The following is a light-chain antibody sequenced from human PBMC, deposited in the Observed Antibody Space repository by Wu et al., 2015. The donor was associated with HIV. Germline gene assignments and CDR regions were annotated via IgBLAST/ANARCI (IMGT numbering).Light chain of an antibody. Sequence: ENVLTQSPGTLSLSPGERATLSCRASQSVSSSYLAWYQQKPGQAPRLLIYGASSTATGIPDRFSGSESGTDFTLTISNMQSEYIAVYYCQQYNSWPYTFGQGTKLEI. J-gene: IGKJ2*01. CDR3: QQYNSWPYT. V-gene: IGKV3-20*01. CDR1: QSVSSSY. CDR2: GAS.